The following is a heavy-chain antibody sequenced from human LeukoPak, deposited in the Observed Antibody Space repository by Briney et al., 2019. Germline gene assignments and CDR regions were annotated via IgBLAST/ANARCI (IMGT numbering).Heavy chain of an antibody. D-gene: IGHD3-16*01. Sequence: KPSETLSLTCTVSGGSISSYYWSWIRQPAGKGLEWIGRIYTSGSTNYNPSLKSRVTMSVDTSKNQFSLKLSSVTAADTAVYYCARKPFGLPEGYNWFDPWGQGTLVTVSS. V-gene: IGHV4-4*07. CDR1: GGSISSYY. CDR2: IYTSGST. CDR3: ARKPFGLPEGYNWFDP. J-gene: IGHJ5*02.